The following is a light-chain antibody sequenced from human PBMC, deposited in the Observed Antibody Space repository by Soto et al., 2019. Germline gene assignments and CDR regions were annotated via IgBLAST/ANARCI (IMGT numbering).Light chain of an antibody. Sequence: EIVLTQSPGTLSLSPGERATLSCRASQSVGSNYLAWYQQKPGQAPRLLIYGASTRATGIPARFSGSGSGTDFTLTISSLEPEDFAVYYCQQRDYWQVTFGQGTRLEIK. J-gene: IGKJ5*01. V-gene: IGKV3D-20*02. CDR2: GAS. CDR1: QSVGSNY. CDR3: QQRDYWQVT.